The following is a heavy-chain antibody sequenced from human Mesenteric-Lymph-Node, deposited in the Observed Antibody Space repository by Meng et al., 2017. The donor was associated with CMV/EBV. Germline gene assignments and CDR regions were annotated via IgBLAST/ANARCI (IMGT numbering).Heavy chain of an antibody. V-gene: IGHV3-66*02. D-gene: IGHD3-3*01. CDR2: IYSAGIT. CDR1: GFTVSTNY. Sequence: GESLKISCAASGFTVSTNYMSWVRQAPGKGLEWVSSIYSAGITHYADSVKGRFTISRDNSKNTLYFQMNSLRAEDTAVYYCARDRPQSFGVVTSYYHGMDVWGQGTMVTVSS. CDR3: ARDRPQSFGVVTSYYHGMDV. J-gene: IGHJ6*02.